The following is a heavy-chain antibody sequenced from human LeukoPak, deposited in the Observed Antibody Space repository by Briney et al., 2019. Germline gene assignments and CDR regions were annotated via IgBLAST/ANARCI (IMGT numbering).Heavy chain of an antibody. Sequence: GGSLRLSCAASGFTFSNAWMSWVRQAPGKGLEWVGRIKSKTDGGTTDYAAPVKGRFTISRDDSKNTLYLQMNSLKTEDTAVYYCTTDLGVLRYFDWLFYWGQGTLVTVSS. CDR2: IKSKTDGGTT. D-gene: IGHD3-9*01. J-gene: IGHJ4*02. CDR1: GFTFSNAW. V-gene: IGHV3-15*01. CDR3: TTDLGVLRYFDWLFY.